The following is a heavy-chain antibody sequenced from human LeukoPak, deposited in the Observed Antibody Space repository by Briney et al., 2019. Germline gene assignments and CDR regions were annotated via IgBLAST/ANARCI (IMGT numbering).Heavy chain of an antibody. CDR3: ARARRVGAAAEDDFDY. V-gene: IGHV1-69*04. J-gene: IGHJ4*02. CDR1: GGTFSSYA. CDR2: IIPILGIA. Sequence: GASVKVSCKASGGTFSSYAISWVRQAPGQGLEWMGRIIPILGIANYAQKLQGRVTMTTDTSTSTAYMELRSLRSDDTAVYYCARARRVGAAAEDDFDYWGQGTLVTVSS. D-gene: IGHD6-13*01.